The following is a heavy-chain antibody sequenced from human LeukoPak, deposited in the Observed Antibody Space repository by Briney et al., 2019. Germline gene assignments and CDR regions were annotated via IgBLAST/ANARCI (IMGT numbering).Heavy chain of an antibody. Sequence: GASVKVSCKASGGTFSSYAISWVRQAPGQGLEWMGGIIPIFGTANYAQKFQGRVTITADESTSTAYMELSSLRSEDTAVYYCASYYDSSGYPDAFDIWGQGTMVTVSS. CDR2: IIPIFGTA. CDR3: ASYYDSSGYPDAFDI. V-gene: IGHV1-69*13. CDR1: GGTFSSYA. D-gene: IGHD3-22*01. J-gene: IGHJ3*02.